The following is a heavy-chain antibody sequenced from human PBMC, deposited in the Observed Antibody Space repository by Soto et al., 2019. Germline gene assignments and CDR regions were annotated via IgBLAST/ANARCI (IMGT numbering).Heavy chain of an antibody. D-gene: IGHD5-12*01. CDR2: INHSGST. Sequence: KTSETLSLTCAVYGGSFSGYYWSWIRQPPGKGLEWIGEINHSGSTNYNPSLKSRVTISVDTSKNQFSLKLSSVTAADTAVYYCRGYDSTQYYYYYYGMDVWGQGTTVTVSS. V-gene: IGHV4-34*01. CDR3: RGYDSTQYYYYYYGMDV. CDR1: GGSFSGYY. J-gene: IGHJ6*02.